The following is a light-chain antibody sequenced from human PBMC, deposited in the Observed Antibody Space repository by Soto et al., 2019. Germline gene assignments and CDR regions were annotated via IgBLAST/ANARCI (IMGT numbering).Light chain of an antibody. J-gene: IGLJ1*01. Sequence: ISITNTGTSSDVGAYIFVSWYQQHPGKAPKLMIYDILNRPSGVSNRFSGSKSGNTASLTISGFQAEDEAEYDCVSFSPNSSYVVGPRSKVTVL. CDR3: VSFSPNSSYV. V-gene: IGLV2-14*03. CDR1: SSDVGAYIF. CDR2: DIL.